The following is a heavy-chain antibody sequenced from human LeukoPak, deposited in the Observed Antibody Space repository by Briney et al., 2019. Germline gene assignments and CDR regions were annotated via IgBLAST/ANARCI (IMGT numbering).Heavy chain of an antibody. D-gene: IGHD2-21*02. CDR1: GFTFSNYN. V-gene: IGHV3-21*01. CDR3: ARRGVVVTAEEYFDY. J-gene: IGHJ4*02. Sequence: GGSLRLSCAASGFTFSNYNLNWVRQAPGKGPEWVSSISSSSSYIYYADSVKGRFTVSRDNAKNSLYLQMNSLRAEDTAVYYCARRGVVVTAEEYFDYWGQGTLVTVSS. CDR2: ISSSSSYI.